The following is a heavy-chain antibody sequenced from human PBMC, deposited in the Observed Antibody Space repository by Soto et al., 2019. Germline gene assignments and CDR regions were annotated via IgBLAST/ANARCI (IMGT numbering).Heavy chain of an antibody. CDR3: AREKAYCGGDCYSPDFYYYYGMDV. Sequence: QVQLQESGPGLVKPSQTLSLTCTVSGGSISSGGYYWSWIRQHPGKGLEWIGYIYYSGSTYYNPSLKSRVTISVDTSKNQFSLKLSSVTAADTAVYYCAREKAYCGGDCYSPDFYYYYGMDVWGQGTTVTVSS. CDR1: GGSISSGGYY. V-gene: IGHV4-31*03. D-gene: IGHD2-21*02. J-gene: IGHJ6*02. CDR2: IYYSGST.